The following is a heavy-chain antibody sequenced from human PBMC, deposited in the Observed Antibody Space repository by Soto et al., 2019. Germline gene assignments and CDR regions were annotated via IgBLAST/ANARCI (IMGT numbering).Heavy chain of an antibody. CDR1: GGTFSSYA. J-gene: IGHJ6*02. V-gene: IGHV1-69*13. CDR2: IIPIFGTA. D-gene: IGHD2-21*02. CDR3: AVAYCGGDCYLGYYGMDV. Sequence: SVKVSCKASGGTFSSYAISWVRQAPGQGLEWMGGIIPIFGTANYAQKFQGRVTITADESTSTAYMELSSLRSEDTAVYYCAVAYCGGDCYLGYYGMDVWGQGTTGTV.